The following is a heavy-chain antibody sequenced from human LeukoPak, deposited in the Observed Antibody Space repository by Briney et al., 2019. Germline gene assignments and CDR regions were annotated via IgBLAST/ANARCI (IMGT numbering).Heavy chain of an antibody. CDR1: GFTFSSYE. V-gene: IGHV3-48*03. D-gene: IGHD6-19*01. CDR3: ARWYSSGWYVDAFDI. CDR2: ISSSGSTI. Sequence: VGSLRLSCAASGFTFSSYEMNWVRQAPGKGLEWVSYISSSGSTIYYADSVKGRFTISRDNAKNSLYLQMNSLRAEDTAVYYCARWYSSGWYVDAFDIWGQGTMVTVSS. J-gene: IGHJ3*02.